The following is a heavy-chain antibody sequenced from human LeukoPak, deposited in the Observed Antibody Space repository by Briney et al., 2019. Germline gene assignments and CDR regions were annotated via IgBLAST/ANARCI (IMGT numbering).Heavy chain of an antibody. CDR1: GGSISSSSDY. D-gene: IGHD6-13*01. J-gene: IGHJ4*02. CDR3: ARQNSGFIAAAGRFDY. CDR2: IYYSGST. V-gene: IGHV4-39*01. Sequence: PSETLSLTCTVSGGSISSSSDYWGWIRQPPGEGLEWIGSIYYSGSTYYNPSLKSRVTISVDTSKNQFSLKLSSVTAADTAVYYCARQNSGFIAAAGRFDYWGQGTLVTVSS.